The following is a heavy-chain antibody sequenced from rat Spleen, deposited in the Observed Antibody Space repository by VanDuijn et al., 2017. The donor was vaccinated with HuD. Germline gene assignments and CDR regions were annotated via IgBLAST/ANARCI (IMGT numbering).Heavy chain of an antibody. CDR3: AKDLIGWELAFDY. Sequence: EVQLVESGGGLVQPGRSMKLSCAASGFTFSSFAMAWVRQAPTKGLEWVASISYDGGNTYYRDSVKGRFTISRDNAKSSLYLQMDSLRSEDTSTYYCAKDLIGWELAFDYWGQGVMVTVSS. V-gene: IGHV5-20*01. D-gene: IGHD5-1*01. CDR2: ISYDGGNT. J-gene: IGHJ2*01. CDR1: GFTFSSFA.